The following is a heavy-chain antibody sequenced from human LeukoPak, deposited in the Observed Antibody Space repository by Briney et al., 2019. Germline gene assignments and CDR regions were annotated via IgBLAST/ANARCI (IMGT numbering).Heavy chain of an antibody. CDR3: VRDIGWFRFDH. CDR1: GFTFSSYW. Sequence: GGSLRLSCAASGFTFSSYWMNWARQAPGKGLEWVAHIKEDGSMTRSIDSVKGRFTISRDNAKSSLYLQMNSLRDEDTAVYYCVRDIGWFRFDHRGQGTLVTVSS. J-gene: IGHJ4*02. D-gene: IGHD6-19*01. CDR2: IKEDGSMT. V-gene: IGHV3-7*03.